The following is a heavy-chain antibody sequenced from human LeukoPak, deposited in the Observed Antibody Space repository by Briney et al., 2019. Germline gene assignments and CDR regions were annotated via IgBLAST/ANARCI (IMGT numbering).Heavy chain of an antibody. CDR2: INHSGST. J-gene: IGHJ4*02. CDR1: GGSFSGYY. CDR3: ARRGYPRGLSY. D-gene: IGHD2-2*01. Sequence: SETLSLTCAVYGGSFSGYYWSWIRQPPGKGLEWIGEINHSGSTNYNPSLKSRVTISVDTSKNRFSLKLSSVTAADTAVYYCARRGYPRGLSYWGQGTLVTVSS. V-gene: IGHV4-34*01.